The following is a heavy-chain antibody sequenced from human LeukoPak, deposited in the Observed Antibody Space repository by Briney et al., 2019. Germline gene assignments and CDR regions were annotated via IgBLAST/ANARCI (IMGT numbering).Heavy chain of an antibody. CDR3: ARRPCSTSCNWFDP. CDR1: AYSISGDYY. J-gene: IGHJ5*02. V-gene: IGHV4-38-2*02. Sequence: SETLSLTCTVSAYSISGDYYWGWIRQPPGKGLEWIGNIHHSGSTYYNPSLKSRVTISVDTSKNQFSLKLSSVTAADTAVYYCARRPCSTSCNWFDPWGQGTLVTVSS. CDR2: IHHSGST. D-gene: IGHD2-2*01.